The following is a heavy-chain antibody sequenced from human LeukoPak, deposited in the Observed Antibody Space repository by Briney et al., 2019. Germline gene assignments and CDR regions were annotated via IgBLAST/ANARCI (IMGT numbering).Heavy chain of an antibody. CDR2: ISAYNGNT. V-gene: IGHV1-18*01. CDR1: GYTFTSYG. J-gene: IGHJ3*02. Sequence: ASVKVSCKASGYTFTSYGISWVRQAPGQGIEWMGWISAYNGNTNYAQKLQGRVTMTTDTSTSTAYMELRSLRSDDTAVYYCARGEHIVVVIVGSGAFDIWGQGTMVTVSS. D-gene: IGHD2-21*01. CDR3: ARGEHIVVVIVGSGAFDI.